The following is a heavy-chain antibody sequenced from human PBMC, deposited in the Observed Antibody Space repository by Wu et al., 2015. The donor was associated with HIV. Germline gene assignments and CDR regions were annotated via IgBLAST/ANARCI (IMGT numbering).Heavy chain of an antibody. V-gene: IGHV4-59*11. CDR1: GVSISSHY. CDR3: ARENVDIVATIFDS. Sequence: QVQLQESGPGLVTPSETLSLTCIVSGVSISSHYWSWIRQPPGKALEWIGYIHYSGSTKYNPSLKSRVTISVDTSKSQVSLKLNSVTAADTAVYYCARENVDIVATIFDSWGQGTLVTVSS. D-gene: IGHD5-12*01. CDR2: IHYSGST. J-gene: IGHJ4*02.